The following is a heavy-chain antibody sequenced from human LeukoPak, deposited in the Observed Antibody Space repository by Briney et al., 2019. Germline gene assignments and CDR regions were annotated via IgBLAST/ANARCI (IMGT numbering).Heavy chain of an antibody. J-gene: IGHJ4*02. Sequence: SETLCFTCTGSGGSISSYYWSWIRQPPANRLERIGYIYYSGSTNYNPSLKSRVTISVDTSKNQFSLKLSSVTAADTAVYYCAGGRDGYNLFGYWGQGTLVTVSS. CDR2: IYYSGST. CDR1: GGSISSYY. CDR3: AGGRDGYNLFGY. V-gene: IGHV4-59*01. D-gene: IGHD5-24*01.